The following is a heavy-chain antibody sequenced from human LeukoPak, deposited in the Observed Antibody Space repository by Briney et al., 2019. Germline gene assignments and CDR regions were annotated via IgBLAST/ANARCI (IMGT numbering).Heavy chain of an antibody. Sequence: GGSLRLSCAASGFTFSSYGMHWVRQAPGKGLEWVAFIQYDGSNKYYADSVKGRFTISRDNSKNTLYLQMNSLRAEDTAVYYCATDQGYGDYVKHYYGMDVWGQGTTVTASS. CDR2: IQYDGSNK. CDR1: GFTFSSYG. J-gene: IGHJ6*02. V-gene: IGHV3-30*02. CDR3: ATDQGYGDYVKHYYGMDV. D-gene: IGHD4-17*01.